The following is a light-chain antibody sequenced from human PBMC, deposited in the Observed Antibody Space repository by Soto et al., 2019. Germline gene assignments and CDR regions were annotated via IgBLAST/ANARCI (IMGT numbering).Light chain of an antibody. J-gene: IGLJ1*01. CDR2: DVS. V-gene: IGLV2-14*03. Sequence: QSALTQPASVSGSPGQSITISCTGTSSDVGHYNYVSWYQQHPGNAPKLVIYDVSIRASGVSDRFSGAKSVITASLTIYGLQAEDEVDYHCCSYTTTTSRVFGTGTKVTVL. CDR3: CSYTTTTSRV. CDR1: SSDVGHYNY.